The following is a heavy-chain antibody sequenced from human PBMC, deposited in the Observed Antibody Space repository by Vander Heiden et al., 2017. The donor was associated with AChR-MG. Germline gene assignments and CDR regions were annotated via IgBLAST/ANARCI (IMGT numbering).Heavy chain of an antibody. Sequence: QVQLQESGPGLVKPSETLSLTCTVSGGSISSYYWRWIRQPAGKGLEWIGRSDTSGSTNYNTSLKSRVTMSVDTSKNQFSRKLSSVTAAETAVYYCAREDTTVTCYYYYYYMDVWGKGTTVTVSS. D-gene: IGHD4-17*01. J-gene: IGHJ6*03. CDR3: AREDTTVTCYYYYYYMDV. CDR2: SDTSGST. CDR1: GGSISSYY. V-gene: IGHV4-4*07.